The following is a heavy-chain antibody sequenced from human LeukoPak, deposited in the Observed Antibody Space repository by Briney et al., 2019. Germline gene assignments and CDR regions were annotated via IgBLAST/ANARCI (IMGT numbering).Heavy chain of an antibody. Sequence: GGSLRLSCEASGFIFRSYSMNWVRQAPGKGLEWISCISADRTYIHYADSVKGRFTISRDNAKNSLSLQMDSLRAEDTAVYYCARAPGTIYSNYANPDYWGRGTLVTGSS. J-gene: IGHJ4*02. D-gene: IGHD4-11*01. CDR3: ARAPGTIYSNYANPDY. CDR2: ISADRTYI. CDR1: GFIFRSYS. V-gene: IGHV3-21*01.